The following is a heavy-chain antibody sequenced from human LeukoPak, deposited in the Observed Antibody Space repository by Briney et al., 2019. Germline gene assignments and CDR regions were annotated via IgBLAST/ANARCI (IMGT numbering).Heavy chain of an antibody. J-gene: IGHJ4*02. D-gene: IGHD2-2*01. CDR1: GFTFSSYW. CDR3: AGGLVDIGY. Sequence: PGGSLRLSCPASGFTFSSYWMSWVRQAPGNALEWVANIKQDGSETYYVDSVKRRFPISRDNAKSSLSLQMNSLRPEDTAVYYCAGGLVDIGYWGQGTLVTVSS. V-gene: IGHV3-7*04. CDR2: IKQDGSET.